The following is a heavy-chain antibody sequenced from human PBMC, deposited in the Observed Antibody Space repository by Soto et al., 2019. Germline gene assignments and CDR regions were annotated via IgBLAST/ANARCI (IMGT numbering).Heavy chain of an antibody. CDR1: GFTFSSYA. CDR2: ISYDGSNK. CDR3: ARDGVIESVVVPAAIRGIDYYYYGMDV. Sequence: PGGSLRLSCAASGFTFSSYAMHWVRQAPGKGLEWVAVISYDGSNKYYADSVKGRFTISRDNSKNTLYLQMNSLRAEDTAVYYCARDGVIESVVVPAAIRGIDYYYYGMDVWGQGTTVTVSS. J-gene: IGHJ6*02. V-gene: IGHV3-30-3*01. D-gene: IGHD2-2*02.